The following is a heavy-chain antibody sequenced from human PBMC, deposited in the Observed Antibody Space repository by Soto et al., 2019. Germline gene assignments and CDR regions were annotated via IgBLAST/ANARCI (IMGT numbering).Heavy chain of an antibody. CDR2: IKSKTDGGTT. CDR3: TTGPVGITMILVGMDV. J-gene: IGHJ6*02. CDR1: GFTFSNAW. Sequence: GGSLRLSCAASGFTFSNAWMSWVRQAPGKGLEWVGRIKSKTDGGTTDYAAPVKGRFTISRDDSKNTLYLQMNSLKTEDTAVYYCTTGPVGITMILVGMDVWGPATTLTVSS. V-gene: IGHV3-15*01. D-gene: IGHD3-22*01.